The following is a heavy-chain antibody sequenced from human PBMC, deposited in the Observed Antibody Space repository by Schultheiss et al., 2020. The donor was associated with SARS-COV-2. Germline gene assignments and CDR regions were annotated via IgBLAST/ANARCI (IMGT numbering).Heavy chain of an antibody. V-gene: IGHV4-39*01. D-gene: IGHD3-22*01. CDR3: ARRRAVVALRIDY. J-gene: IGHJ4*02. Sequence: SETLSLTCTVSGGSISSNSYYWGWIRQPPGKGLEWIGSIYYSGTTYYNPSLNSRVTISVDTSKNQFSLKVSSVTAADTAVYYCARRRAVVALRIDYWGQGTLVTVSS. CDR2: IYYSGTT. CDR1: GGSISSNSYY.